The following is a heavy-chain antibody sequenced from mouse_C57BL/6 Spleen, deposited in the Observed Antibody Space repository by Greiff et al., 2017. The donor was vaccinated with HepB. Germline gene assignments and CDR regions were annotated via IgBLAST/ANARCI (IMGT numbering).Heavy chain of an antibody. CDR3: ARWDGSSYSWYFDV. Sequence: QVQLQQPGAELVRPGSSVKLSCKASGYTFTSYWMHWVKQRPIQGLEWIGNIDPSDSETHYNQKFKDKATLTVDKSSSTAYMQLSSLTSEDSAVYYCARWDGSSYSWYFDVWGTGTTVTVSS. J-gene: IGHJ1*03. V-gene: IGHV1-52*01. CDR1: GYTFTSYW. D-gene: IGHD1-1*01. CDR2: IDPSDSET.